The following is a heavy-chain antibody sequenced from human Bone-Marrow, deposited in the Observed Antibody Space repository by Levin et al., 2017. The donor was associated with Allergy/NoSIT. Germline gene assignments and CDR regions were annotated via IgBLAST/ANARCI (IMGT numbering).Heavy chain of an antibody. Sequence: KPSETLSLTCTVSGGSVNSPSYFWSWIRQPPGKRLEWIGYMYHTGISNYNPSLKSRVSISVDTSKNQFSLKLSHVTAADTAVYFCARTSIVAGTGTANWLDPWGQGALVSVSS. D-gene: IGHD6-19*01. V-gene: IGHV4-61*01. CDR2: MYHTGIS. J-gene: IGHJ5*02. CDR1: GGSVNSPSYF. CDR3: ARTSIVAGTGTANWLDP.